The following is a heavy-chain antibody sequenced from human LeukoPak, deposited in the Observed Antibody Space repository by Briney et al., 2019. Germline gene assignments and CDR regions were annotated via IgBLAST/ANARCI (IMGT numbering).Heavy chain of an antibody. Sequence: PGESLRLSCAASGFTFSTYWMTWVRQAPGKVLEGVANIKQDGGEKYYVDSVKGRFTISRDNSKNTLYLQMNSLRAEDTAVYYCARDRGSRWFGPIDYWGQGTLVTVSS. CDR3: ARDRGSRWFGPIDY. V-gene: IGHV3-7*01. CDR1: GFTFSTYW. J-gene: IGHJ4*02. CDR2: IKQDGGEK. D-gene: IGHD6-13*01.